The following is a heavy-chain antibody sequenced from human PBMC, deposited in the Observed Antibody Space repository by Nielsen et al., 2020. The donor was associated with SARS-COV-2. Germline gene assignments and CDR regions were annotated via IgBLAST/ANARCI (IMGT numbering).Heavy chain of an antibody. CDR3: AMGRLSV. D-gene: IGHD3-16*02. J-gene: IGHJ4*02. Sequence: GGSLRLSCAASGFTFSSYTMSWVRQAPGKGLEWVSYISSSSSTIYYADSVKGRFTISRDNVKNSLYLQMNSLRAEDTAVYYCAMGRLSVWGQGTLVTVSS. V-gene: IGHV3-48*01. CDR1: GFTFSSYT. CDR2: ISSSSSTI.